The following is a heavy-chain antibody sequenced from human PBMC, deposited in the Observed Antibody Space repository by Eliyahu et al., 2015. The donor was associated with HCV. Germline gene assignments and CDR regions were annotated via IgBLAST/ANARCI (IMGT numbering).Heavy chain of an antibody. D-gene: IGHD4-17*01. V-gene: IGHV1-69*01. Sequence: QVQLMQSGAEVKKXGSSXKVSCKASGXXFSGYGINWXRQAPGQGLEWMGGIIPXSPTANYAQKFQGRVTITADESTSTAYMELSSLRSEDTAMYYCARARHGDYGSFDHWGQGTLVTVSS. CDR2: IIPXSPTA. CDR1: GXXFSGYG. J-gene: IGHJ4*02. CDR3: ARARHGDYGSFDH.